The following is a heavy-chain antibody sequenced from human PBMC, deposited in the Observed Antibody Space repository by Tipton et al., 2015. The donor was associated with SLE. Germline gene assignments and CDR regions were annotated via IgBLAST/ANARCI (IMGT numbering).Heavy chain of an antibody. CDR1: GGSISSYY. D-gene: IGHD1-1*01. V-gene: IGHV4-4*07. Sequence: TLSLTCTASGGSISSYYWSWFRQTAGKGLEWIGRIYNSGSTNYNPSLKSRVTMSVDTSKNQFSLKLSSVTAADTAVYYCARGQHQLGRFDPWGQGTLVTVSS. J-gene: IGHJ5*02. CDR2: IYNSGST. CDR3: ARGQHQLGRFDP.